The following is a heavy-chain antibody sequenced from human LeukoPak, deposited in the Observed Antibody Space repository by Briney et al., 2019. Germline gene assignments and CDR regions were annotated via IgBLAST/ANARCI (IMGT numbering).Heavy chain of an antibody. Sequence: SETLSLTCTVSGYSISSGYYWGWIRQPPGKGLEWIGRIYTSGSTNYNPSLKSRVTMSVDTSKNQFSLKLSSVTAADTAVYYCARDQAVSWSFDYWGQGTLVTVSS. J-gene: IGHJ4*02. D-gene: IGHD1-1*01. CDR3: ARDQAVSWSFDY. V-gene: IGHV4-38-2*02. CDR1: GYSISSGYY. CDR2: IYTSGST.